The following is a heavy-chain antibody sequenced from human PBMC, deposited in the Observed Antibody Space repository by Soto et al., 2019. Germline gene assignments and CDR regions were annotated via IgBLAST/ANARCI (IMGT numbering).Heavy chain of an antibody. D-gene: IGHD1-26*01. CDR2: IYWDDDK. V-gene: IGHV2-5*02. J-gene: IGHJ4*02. Sequence: QITMRESGPTLVKPTQTLTLTCTFSGFSLSTDEVSVSWIRQPPGKAPEWLALIYWDDDKRYRPYLKNRLTITKGTSKNQVVLTMTNMSPVDTATYYCAQGRAEWAYFDYWGQGTLVTVSS. CDR1: GFSLSTDEVS. CDR3: AQGRAEWAYFDY.